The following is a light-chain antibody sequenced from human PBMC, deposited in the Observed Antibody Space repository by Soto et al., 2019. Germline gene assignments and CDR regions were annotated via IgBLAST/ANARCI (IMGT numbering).Light chain of an antibody. V-gene: IGLV2-14*01. Sequence: QSALTQPASVSGSPGQSITISCTGTSSDVGGYNYVSWYQQHPGQAPKLMIYDVSNRPSGVSNRFSGSKSGNTASLTISGLQAEDEADYYCSSYTSSSTPYVFGTWTKLTFL. CDR3: SSYTSSSTPYV. J-gene: IGLJ1*01. CDR2: DVS. CDR1: SSDVGGYNY.